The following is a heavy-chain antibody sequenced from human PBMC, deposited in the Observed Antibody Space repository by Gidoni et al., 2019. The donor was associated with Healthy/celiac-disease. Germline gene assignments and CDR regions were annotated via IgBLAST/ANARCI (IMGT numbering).Heavy chain of an antibody. CDR3: AKDRARAYCGGDCYNYFDY. Sequence: EVQLLESGGGLVQPGGSLRLSCAAPGFTFSSYAMSWVRQAPGKGLEWVSAISGSGGSTYYADSVKGRFTISRDNSKNTLYLQMNSLRAEDTAVYYCAKDRARAYCGGDCYNYFDYWGQGTLVTVSS. CDR2: ISGSGGST. D-gene: IGHD2-21*02. CDR1: GFTFSSYA. J-gene: IGHJ4*02. V-gene: IGHV3-23*01.